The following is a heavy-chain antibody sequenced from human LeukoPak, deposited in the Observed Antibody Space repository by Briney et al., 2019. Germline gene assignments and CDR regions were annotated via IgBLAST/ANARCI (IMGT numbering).Heavy chain of an antibody. CDR1: GGSISSYF. D-gene: IGHD3-10*01. CDR3: ARTRFGELRSWFDP. V-gene: IGHV4-59*08. Sequence: SETLSLTCTVSGGSISSYFWSWIRRPPGKGLEWIGYIYYSGSTNYNPSLKSRVTTSVDTSKNQFSLKLSSVTAADTAVYYCARTRFGELRSWFDPWGQETLVTVSS. J-gene: IGHJ5*02. CDR2: IYYSGST.